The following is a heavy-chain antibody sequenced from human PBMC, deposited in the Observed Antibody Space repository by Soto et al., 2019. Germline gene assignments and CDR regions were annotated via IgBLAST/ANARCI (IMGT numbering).Heavy chain of an antibody. CDR2: IYYSGST. V-gene: IGHV4-39*01. Sequence: QLHLRESGPGLVKPSETLSLTCTVSGGSITSSSYYWGWIRQPPGKGLEWIGSIYYSGSTYYNPSLKSRVPISVYTSKNQFSLKLSCVTAADTAVYYCATQEVGGSYVYTFDPWGQGTLVTVSS. CDR1: GGSITSSSYY. D-gene: IGHD1-26*01. J-gene: IGHJ5*02. CDR3: ATQEVGGSYVYTFDP.